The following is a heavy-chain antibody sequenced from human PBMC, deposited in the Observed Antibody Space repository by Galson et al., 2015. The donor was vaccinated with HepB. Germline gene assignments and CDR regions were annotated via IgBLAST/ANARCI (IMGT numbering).Heavy chain of an antibody. J-gene: IGHJ6*02. Sequence: SLRLSCAASGFTFSSYAMHWVRQAPGKGLEWVAVISYDGSNKYYADSVKGRFTISRDNSKNTLYLQMNSLRAEDTAVYYCARSRYCSSTSCYTSHEQQLVQEPLYYYYGMDVWGQGTTVTVS. CDR3: ARSRYCSSTSCYTSHEQQLVQEPLYYYYGMDV. CDR2: ISYDGSNK. CDR1: GFTFSSYA. V-gene: IGHV3-30*04. D-gene: IGHD2-2*02.